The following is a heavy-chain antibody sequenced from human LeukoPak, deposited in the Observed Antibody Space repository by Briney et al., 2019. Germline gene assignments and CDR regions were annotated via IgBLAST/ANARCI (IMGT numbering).Heavy chain of an antibody. V-gene: IGHV1-46*01. CDR2: INPSGGST. D-gene: IGHD2-2*02. Sequence: ASVKVSCKASGYTFTSYYMHWVRQAPGEGLEWMGIINPSGGSTSYAQKFQGRLTMTRDMSTSTVYMELSSLRSEDTAVYYCARVAAEVVGVPGAIGFGWLRRDYYYMDVWGKGTTVTVSS. J-gene: IGHJ6*03. CDR3: ARVAAEVVGVPGAIGFGWLRRDYYYMDV. CDR1: GYTFTSYY.